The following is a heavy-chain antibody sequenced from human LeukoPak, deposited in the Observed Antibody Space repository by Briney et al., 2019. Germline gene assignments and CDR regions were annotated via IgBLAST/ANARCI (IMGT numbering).Heavy chain of an antibody. J-gene: IGHJ4*02. CDR1: GFTFGDYA. D-gene: IGHD3-10*01. Sequence: GGSLRLSCTASGFTFGDYAMSWVRQAPGKGLEWVSYISSSGSTIYYADSVKGRFTISRDNAKNSLYLQMNSLRAEDTAVYYCAREIRGFFDYWGQGTLVTVSS. CDR3: AREIRGFFDY. CDR2: ISSSGSTI. V-gene: IGHV3-48*03.